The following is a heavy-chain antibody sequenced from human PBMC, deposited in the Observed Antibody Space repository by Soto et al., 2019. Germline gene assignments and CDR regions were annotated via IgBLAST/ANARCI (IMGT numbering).Heavy chain of an antibody. CDR3: ARVGQQLVQAYFDY. CDR1: GGSISSGGYS. J-gene: IGHJ4*02. V-gene: IGHV4-30-2*01. CDR2: IYHSGST. D-gene: IGHD6-13*01. Sequence: TLSLTCAVSGGSISSGGYSWSWIRQPPGKGLEWIGYIYHSGSTNYNPSLKSRVTISVDKSKNQFSLKLSSVTAADTAVYYCARVGQQLVQAYFDYWGQGTLVTVSS.